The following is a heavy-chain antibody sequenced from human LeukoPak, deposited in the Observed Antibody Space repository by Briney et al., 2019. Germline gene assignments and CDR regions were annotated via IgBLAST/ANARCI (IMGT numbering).Heavy chain of an antibody. J-gene: IGHJ3*02. Sequence: GGSLRLSCAASGFTVSSNYMSWVRQAPGKGLEWVSVIYSGGSTYYADSVKGRFTISRDNSKNTLYLQMNSLRAEDTAVYYCAKGVGDGYNYGAFDIWGQGTMVTVSS. CDR1: GFTVSSNY. CDR3: AKGVGDGYNYGAFDI. CDR2: IYSGGST. D-gene: IGHD5-24*01. V-gene: IGHV3-66*01.